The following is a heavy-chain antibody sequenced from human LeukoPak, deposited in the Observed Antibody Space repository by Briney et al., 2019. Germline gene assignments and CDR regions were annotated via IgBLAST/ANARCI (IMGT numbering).Heavy chain of an antibody. J-gene: IGHJ3*02. CDR3: ARAELRYFDWSPDAFDI. Sequence: VASVKVSCKASGYTFTSYAMHWVRQAPGQRLEWMGWINAGNGNTKYSQEFQGRVTITRDTSASTAYMELSSLRSEDMAVYYCARAELRYFDWSPDAFDIWGQGTMVTVSS. V-gene: IGHV1-3*03. D-gene: IGHD3-9*01. CDR2: INAGNGNT. CDR1: GYTFTSYA.